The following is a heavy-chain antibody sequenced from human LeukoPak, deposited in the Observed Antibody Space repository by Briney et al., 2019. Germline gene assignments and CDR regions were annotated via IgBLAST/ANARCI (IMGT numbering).Heavy chain of an antibody. CDR2: FDPEDGET. Sequence: ASVKVSCKVSGYTLTELSMHWVRRAPGKGLEWMGGFDPEDGETIYAQKFQGRVTMTDDTSTDTAYMELSSLRSEDTAVYYCATENYYDSSDKIDRGQGTLVTVSS. J-gene: IGHJ4*02. D-gene: IGHD3-22*01. CDR1: GYTLTELS. CDR3: ATENYYDSSDKID. V-gene: IGHV1-24*01.